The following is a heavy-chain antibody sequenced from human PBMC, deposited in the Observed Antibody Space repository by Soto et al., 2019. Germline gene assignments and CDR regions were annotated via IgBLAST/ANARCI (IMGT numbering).Heavy chain of an antibody. CDR1: GFTFSSYG. J-gene: IGHJ4*02. Sequence: QVQLVESGGGVVQPGRSLRLSCAASGFTFSSYGMHCVRQAPGKGLEWVAVIWYDGSNKYYADSVKGRFTISRDNSKNTLYLQMNSLRAEDTAVYYCARDDSSGYYYLLDYWGQGTLVTVSS. D-gene: IGHD3-22*01. V-gene: IGHV3-33*01. CDR3: ARDDSSGYYYLLDY. CDR2: IWYDGSNK.